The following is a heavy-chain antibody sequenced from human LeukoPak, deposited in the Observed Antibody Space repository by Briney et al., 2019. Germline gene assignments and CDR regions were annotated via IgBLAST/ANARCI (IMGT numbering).Heavy chain of an antibody. Sequence: SVKVSCKASGGTFSSYAISWVRQAPGQGLEWMGRIIPILGITNYAQKFQGRVTITADKSTSTAYMELSSLRSEDTAVYYCARAAFGELLFPWFDPWGQGTLVTVSS. D-gene: IGHD3-10*01. CDR3: ARAAFGELLFPWFDP. J-gene: IGHJ5*02. CDR2: IIPILGIT. V-gene: IGHV1-69*04. CDR1: GGTFSSYA.